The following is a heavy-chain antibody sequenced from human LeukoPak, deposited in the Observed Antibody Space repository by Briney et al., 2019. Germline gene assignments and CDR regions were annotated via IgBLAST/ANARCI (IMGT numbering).Heavy chain of an antibody. D-gene: IGHD5-12*01. CDR2: FDPEDGET. J-gene: IGHJ4*02. Sequence: GASVKVSCKVPGYTLTELSMHWVRQAPGKGLEWMGGFDPEDGETIYAQKFQGRVTMTEDTSTDTPYMELSSLRSEDTAVYYCATEGRRYSGYGGVGYWGQGTLVTVSS. CDR3: ATEGRRYSGYGGVGY. CDR1: GYTLTELS. V-gene: IGHV1-24*01.